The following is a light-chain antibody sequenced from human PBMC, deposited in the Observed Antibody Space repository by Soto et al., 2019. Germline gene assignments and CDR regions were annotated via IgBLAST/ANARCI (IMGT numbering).Light chain of an antibody. CDR3: SSYAGSNNVV. CDR1: SSDVGGCYY. V-gene: IGLV2-8*01. Sequence: QYALTQPPSASGSPGQSVTISCTGTSSDVGGCYYVSWYQQHPGKAPKLMIYEVSKRPSGVPDRFSGSKSGNTASLTVSGLQAEDEADYYCSSYAGSNNVVFGGGTKLTVL. J-gene: IGLJ3*02. CDR2: EVS.